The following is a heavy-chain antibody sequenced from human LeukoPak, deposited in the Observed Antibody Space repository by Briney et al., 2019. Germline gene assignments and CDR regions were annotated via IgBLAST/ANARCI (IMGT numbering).Heavy chain of an antibody. D-gene: IGHD6-19*01. CDR2: IYPGDSDT. V-gene: IGHV5-51*01. Sequence: RVEALKISCKGSGYSFTNYWIAWVRQMPGKGLEWMGIIYPGDSDTRYSPSFQGQVTISADKSISTAYLQWSSLKASDTAMYYCASSRSGWSFDYWGQGTLVTVSS. J-gene: IGHJ4*02. CDR1: GYSFTNYW. CDR3: ASSRSGWSFDY.